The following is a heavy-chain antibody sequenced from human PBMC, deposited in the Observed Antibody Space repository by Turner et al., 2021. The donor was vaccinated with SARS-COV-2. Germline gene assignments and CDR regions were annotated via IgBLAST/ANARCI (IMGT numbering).Heavy chain of an antibody. D-gene: IGHD1-1*01. CDR2: ISGMGVTT. CDR1: GFTFNNYA. J-gene: IGHJ3*02. V-gene: IGHV3-23*01. Sequence: EVLLLESGGGLVHPGGSLRLPRAASGFTFNNYAMSWVRQAPGRGLQWVSAISGMGVTTYYADSVKGRFTISRDNSMNTLYLQMNSLRAEDTALYDCAKDLAAGATSVSRDAFDIWGQGTMVSVSS. CDR3: AKDLAAGATSVSRDAFDI.